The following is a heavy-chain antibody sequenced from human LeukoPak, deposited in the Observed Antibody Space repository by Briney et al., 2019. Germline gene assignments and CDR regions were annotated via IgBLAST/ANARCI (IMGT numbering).Heavy chain of an antibody. V-gene: IGHV3-74*01. J-gene: IGHJ4*02. D-gene: IGHD1-26*01. CDR2: INGDGSST. CDR1: GFASSSYW. Sequence: GGSLRLSCAASGFASSSYWMHWVRQAPGKGLVWVSRINGDGSSTTYADSVKGRFTISRDNAKNTLYLQVNSVRAEDTAVYFCARGLESGSYYTLGYWGQGTLVTVSS. CDR3: ARGLESGSYYTLGY.